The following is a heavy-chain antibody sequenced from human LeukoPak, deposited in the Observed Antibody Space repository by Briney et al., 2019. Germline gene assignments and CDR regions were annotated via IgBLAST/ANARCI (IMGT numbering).Heavy chain of an antibody. J-gene: IGHJ4*02. CDR1: GFTFSSYS. Sequence: PGGSLRLSCAASGFTFSSYSMNWVRQAPGKGLEYVSAISSNGGSTYYANSVKGRFTISRDNSKNTLYLQMGSLRAEDMAVYYCARTKRWLQFLDYWGQGTLVTVSS. CDR3: ARTKRWLQFLDY. D-gene: IGHD5-24*01. CDR2: ISSNGGST. V-gene: IGHV3-64*01.